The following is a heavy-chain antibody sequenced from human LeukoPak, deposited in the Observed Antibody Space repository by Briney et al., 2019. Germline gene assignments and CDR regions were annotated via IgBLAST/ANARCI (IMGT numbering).Heavy chain of an antibody. D-gene: IGHD5/OR15-5a*01. CDR1: GGSFSGYF. V-gene: IGHV4-34*01. J-gene: IGHJ3*02. CDR3: ARLGLRRTAFDI. Sequence: SETLSLTCAVYGGSFSGYFWSWIRQPPGKELEWIGEINHSGSTNYNPSLKSRVPISVDTSKNQFSLKLSSVTAADTAVYYCARLGLRRTAFDIWGQGTMVTVSS. CDR2: INHSGST.